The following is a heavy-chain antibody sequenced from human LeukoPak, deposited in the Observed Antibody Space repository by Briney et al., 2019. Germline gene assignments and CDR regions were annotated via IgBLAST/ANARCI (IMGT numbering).Heavy chain of an antibody. Sequence: GGSLSLSCAASGFFFSASYMSWVRKAPGKGLEWVATIKPDGSEKYHVDSVSGRFTISRDNTNDSLFLQMNSLRVDDTAVYYCVRGGTYWTVSWSQGTLVNVS. CDR2: IKPDGSEK. V-gene: IGHV3-7*01. CDR3: VRGGTYWTVS. J-gene: IGHJ5*01. CDR1: GFFFSASY.